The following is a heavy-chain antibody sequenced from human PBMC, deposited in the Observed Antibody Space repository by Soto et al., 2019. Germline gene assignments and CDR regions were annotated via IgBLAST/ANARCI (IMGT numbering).Heavy chain of an antibody. CDR1: GFSLSTSGVG. D-gene: IGHD5-12*01. J-gene: IGHJ5*02. V-gene: IGHV2-5*02. Sequence: SGPTLVNPTQTLTLTCTFSGFSLSTSGVGVGWIRQPPGKALEWLALIYWDDDKRYSPSLKSRLTITKDTSKNQVVLTMTNMDPVDTATYYRALVNLGTRSGNVSPWGQGTLVTVSS. CDR2: IYWDDDK. CDR3: ALVNLGTRSGNVSP.